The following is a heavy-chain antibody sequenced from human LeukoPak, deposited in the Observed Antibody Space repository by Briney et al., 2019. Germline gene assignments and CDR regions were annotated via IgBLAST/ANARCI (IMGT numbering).Heavy chain of an antibody. CDR1: GGTFSSYT. CDR3: AREEDCSGGSCYSV. D-gene: IGHD2-15*01. Sequence: ASVKVSCKASGGTFSSYTISWVRQAPGQGLEWMGRIIPILGIANYAQKFQGRVTITADKSTSTAYMGLSSLRSEDTAVYYCAREEDCSGGSCYSVWGQGTLVTVSS. V-gene: IGHV1-69*04. J-gene: IGHJ4*02. CDR2: IIPILGIA.